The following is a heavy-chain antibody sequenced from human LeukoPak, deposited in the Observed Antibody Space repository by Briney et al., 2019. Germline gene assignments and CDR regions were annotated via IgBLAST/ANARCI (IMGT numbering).Heavy chain of an antibody. D-gene: IGHD5-24*01. J-gene: IGHJ4*02. Sequence: GRSLRLSCAASGFTFSSYAIHWVRQAPSKGLEWVAVISYDGNREYYADSMKGRFTISRDNSKNTLYLQMNSLRAKETAVYDCAKDGAAMATISRWGQGTLVTVSS. CDR3: AKDGAAMATISR. V-gene: IGHV3-30*04. CDR1: GFTFSSYA. CDR2: ISYDGNRE.